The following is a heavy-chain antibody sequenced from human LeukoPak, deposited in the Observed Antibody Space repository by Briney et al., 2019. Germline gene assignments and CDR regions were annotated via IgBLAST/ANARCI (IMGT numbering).Heavy chain of an antibody. D-gene: IGHD1-26*01. CDR2: IGHSGLAT. CDR3: AKDRSSNGIYTWFDP. Sequence: GGSLRLSCTASGFTFSDYTMNWVRQAPGKGLEWVSAIGHSGLATYYADSVEGRFTISRDNSKNTVCLQMDTLRADDTAVYYCAKDRSSNGIYTWFDPWGRGTLVTVSS. CDR1: GFTFSDYT. V-gene: IGHV3-23*01. J-gene: IGHJ5*02.